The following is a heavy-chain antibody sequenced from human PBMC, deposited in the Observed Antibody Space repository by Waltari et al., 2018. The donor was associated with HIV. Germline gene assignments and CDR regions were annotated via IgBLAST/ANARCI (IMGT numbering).Heavy chain of an antibody. Sequence: EVQLVESGGGLVKPGGSLRLSCAASGFTFSNAWMSWVRPAPGKGLEWVGRIKSKTDGGTTDYAAPVKGRFTISRDDSKNTLYLQMNSLKTEDTAVYYCTTREVGATTFDYWGQGTLVTVSS. J-gene: IGHJ4*02. D-gene: IGHD1-26*01. CDR3: TTREVGATTFDY. CDR1: GFTFSNAW. CDR2: IKSKTDGGTT. V-gene: IGHV3-15*01.